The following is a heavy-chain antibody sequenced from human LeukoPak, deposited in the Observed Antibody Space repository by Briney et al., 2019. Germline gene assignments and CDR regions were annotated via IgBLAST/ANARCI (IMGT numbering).Heavy chain of an antibody. CDR3: AKGAMVREYYFDY. Sequence: HAGGSLRLSCAASGFTFDDYAMHWVRQAPGKGLEWVSGISWNSGSIGYADSVKGRFTISRDNAKNSLYLQMNSLRAEDTALYYCAKGAMVREYYFDYWGQGTLVTVSS. V-gene: IGHV3-9*01. CDR2: ISWNSGSI. J-gene: IGHJ4*02. CDR1: GFTFDDYA. D-gene: IGHD3-10*01.